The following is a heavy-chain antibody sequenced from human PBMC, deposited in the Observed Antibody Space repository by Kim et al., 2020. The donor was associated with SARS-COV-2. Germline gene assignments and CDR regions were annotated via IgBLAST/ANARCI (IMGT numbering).Heavy chain of an antibody. D-gene: IGHD6-19*01. CDR3: ARPSVAATNWYFDL. Sequence: GGSLRLSCAASGFTFSSYWMHWVRQAPGKGLVWVSRINSDGSSTTYADSVNGRFTISRDNTKSTLYLHMNSLRAEDTAVYYCARPSVAATNWYFDLWGRGTLVTVSS. CDR1: GFTFSSYW. V-gene: IGHV3-74*01. CDR2: INSDGSST. J-gene: IGHJ2*01.